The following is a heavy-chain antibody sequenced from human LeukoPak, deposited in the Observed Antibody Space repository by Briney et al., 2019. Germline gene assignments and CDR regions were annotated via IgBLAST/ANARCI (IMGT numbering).Heavy chain of an antibody. Sequence: GGSLRLSCVASGFTFTSYAMSWVRQAPGKGLEWVSAINGDGRDIHYVDSVKGRFTISRDNSNNMLYLRMKSLRAEDTAVYYCARDITYYDFWSGYTYWGQGTLVTVSS. CDR2: INGDGRDI. J-gene: IGHJ4*02. CDR1: GFTFTSYA. V-gene: IGHV3-23*01. CDR3: ARDITYYDFWSGYTY. D-gene: IGHD3-3*01.